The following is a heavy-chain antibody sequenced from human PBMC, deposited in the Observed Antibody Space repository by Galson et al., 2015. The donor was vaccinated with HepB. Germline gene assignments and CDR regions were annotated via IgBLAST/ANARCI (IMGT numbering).Heavy chain of an antibody. Sequence: SLRLSCAASGFTFSGFAMNWVRQASGKGLEWVARIRSKANSYATAYAASVKGRFTISRDDSKNTAYLQMNSLKTEDTDVYYCTRPLLPHCTNGVCASLYSYYYMDVWGKGTTVTVSS. CDR3: TRPLLPHCTNGVCASLYSYYYMDV. J-gene: IGHJ6*03. CDR2: IRSKANSYAT. CDR1: GFTFSGFA. V-gene: IGHV3-73*01. D-gene: IGHD2-8*01.